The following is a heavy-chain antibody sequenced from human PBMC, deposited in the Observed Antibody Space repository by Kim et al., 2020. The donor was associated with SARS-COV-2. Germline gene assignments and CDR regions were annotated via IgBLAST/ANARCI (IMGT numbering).Heavy chain of an antibody. CDR1: GYSFTSYW. Sequence: GESLKISCKGSGYSFTSYWIGWVRQMPGKGLEWMGIIYPGDSDTRYSPSFQGQVTISADKSITTAYLQWSSLKASDTAMYYCARSYSDNSGYYLYWGQGTLVTVSS. CDR3: ARSYSDNSGYYLY. J-gene: IGHJ4*02. D-gene: IGHD3-22*01. V-gene: IGHV5-51*01. CDR2: IYPGDSDT.